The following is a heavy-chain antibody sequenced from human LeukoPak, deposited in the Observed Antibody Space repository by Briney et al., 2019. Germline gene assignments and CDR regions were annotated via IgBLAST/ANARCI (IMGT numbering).Heavy chain of an antibody. CDR1: GYTFTGYY. J-gene: IGHJ4*02. V-gene: IGHV1-2*02. Sequence: ASVKVSCKASGYTFTGYYMHWVRQAPGQGLEWMGWINPNSGGTNYAQKFQGRVTMTRDTSISTAYMELSRLRSEDTAVYYCAMGYCSSTSCYPFDYWGQGTLVTVSS. CDR2: INPNSGGT. D-gene: IGHD2-2*01. CDR3: AMGYCSSTSCYPFDY.